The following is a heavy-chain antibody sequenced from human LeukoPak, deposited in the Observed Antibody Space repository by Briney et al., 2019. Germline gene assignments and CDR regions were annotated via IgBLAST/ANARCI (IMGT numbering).Heavy chain of an antibody. CDR1: GFTFSDYY. J-gene: IGHJ3*02. CDR3: AREIAAAPDAFDI. CDR2: ISSSGSTI. Sequence: GGSLRLSCAASGFTFSDYYMSWIRQAPGKGLEWVSYISSSGSTIYYADSVKGRFTISRDNAKNSLYLQMNSLRAEDTAVYYCAREIAAAPDAFDIWGQGTLVTVSS. D-gene: IGHD6-13*01. V-gene: IGHV3-11*01.